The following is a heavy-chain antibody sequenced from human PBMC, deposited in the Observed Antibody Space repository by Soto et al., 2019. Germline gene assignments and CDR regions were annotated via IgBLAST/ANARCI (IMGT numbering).Heavy chain of an antibody. D-gene: IGHD1-26*01. CDR2: IIPIFGTA. Sequence: QVQLVQSGAEVKKPGSSVKVSCKASVGTFSSYSINWVRPAPGQGLEWMGEIIPIFGTANYAQKFQGRVTITADESTSTAYMELSSLRSDDTAVYYCARDGGRHSGGIDYWGQGTLVTVSS. J-gene: IGHJ4*02. CDR3: ARDGGRHSGGIDY. CDR1: VGTFSSYS. V-gene: IGHV1-69*01.